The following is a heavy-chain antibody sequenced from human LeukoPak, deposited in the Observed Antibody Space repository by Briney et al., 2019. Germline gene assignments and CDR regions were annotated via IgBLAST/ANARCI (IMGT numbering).Heavy chain of an antibody. Sequence: GGSLRLSCAASGFTFSSYGMHWVRQAPGKGLEWVAFIRYDGSNKYYADSVKGRFTISRDNSKNTLYLQMNSLRAEDTAVYYCASWEVPAVMPQDYWGRGTLVTVSS. CDR1: GFTFSSYG. D-gene: IGHD2-2*01. V-gene: IGHV3-30*02. CDR3: ASWEVPAVMPQDY. CDR2: IRYDGSNK. J-gene: IGHJ4*02.